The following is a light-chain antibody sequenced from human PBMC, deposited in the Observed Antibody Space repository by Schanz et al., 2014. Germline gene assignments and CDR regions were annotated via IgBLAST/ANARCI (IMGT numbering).Light chain of an antibody. CDR3: QQYGSSPT. Sequence: ETVLTQSPGTLSLSPGERATLSCRASQSVTSTYLAWYQQKPGQAPRLLIYGTSIRATGIPDRFSGSGSVTDFTLTISTLEPEDFAVYYCQQYGSSPTFGGGTKVEIK. V-gene: IGKV3-20*01. J-gene: IGKJ4*01. CDR1: QSVTSTY. CDR2: GTS.